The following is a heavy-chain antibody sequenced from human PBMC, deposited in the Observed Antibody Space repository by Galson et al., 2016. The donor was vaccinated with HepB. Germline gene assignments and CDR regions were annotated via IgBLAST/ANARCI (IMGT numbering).Heavy chain of an antibody. CDR3: ARDTHYDFWMGCGLDV. J-gene: IGHJ6*02. Sequence: SLRLSCAASGITFSSYAMHWVRQAPGKGLEWVASIASASQYIYYADSVKGRFTISRDNARKSVYLQMTSLRADDTAVYYCARDTHYDFWMGCGLDVWGQGTTVTVSS. CDR2: IASASQYI. CDR1: GITFSSYA. V-gene: IGHV3-21*01. D-gene: IGHD3-3*01.